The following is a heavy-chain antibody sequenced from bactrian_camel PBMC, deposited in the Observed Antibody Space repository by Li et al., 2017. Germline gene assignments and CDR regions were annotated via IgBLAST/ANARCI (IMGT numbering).Heavy chain of an antibody. J-gene: IGHJ4*01. Sequence: HVQLVESGGGSVQAGGSLRLSCAFSGYTYSGHCMGWFRQAPGKEREGVAGIDSDGRTSYADSVEGRFTISKDNARNTLYLQMNNLKPEDTAIYYCAAVTGFCGGGSWFRDWGQGTQVTVS. D-gene: IGHD6*01. CDR3: AAVTGFCGGGSWFRD. CDR2: IDSDGRT. CDR1: GYTYSGHC. V-gene: IGHV3S53*01.